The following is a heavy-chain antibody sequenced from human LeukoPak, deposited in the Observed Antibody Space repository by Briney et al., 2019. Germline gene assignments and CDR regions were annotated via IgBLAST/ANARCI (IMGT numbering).Heavy chain of an antibody. J-gene: IGHJ3*02. D-gene: IGHD3-16*01. Sequence: GGSLRLSCAASGLTFSSYSMNWVRQAPGKGLEWVSSISSSSSYIYYADSVKGRFTISRDNAKNSLYLQMNSLGAEDTAVYYCARMSYYDYVWGSYALEAFDIWGQGTMVTVSS. CDR1: GLTFSSYS. CDR3: ARMSYYDYVWGSYALEAFDI. CDR2: ISSSSSYI. V-gene: IGHV3-21*01.